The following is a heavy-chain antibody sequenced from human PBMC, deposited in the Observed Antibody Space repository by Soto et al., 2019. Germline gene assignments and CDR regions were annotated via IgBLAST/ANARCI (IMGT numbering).Heavy chain of an antibody. V-gene: IGHV4-30-2*03. D-gene: IGHD5-18*01. Sequence: SETLSLTCSVSGVAMTYGGYSWSWIRQSPEKGLEWLGYIDYRGSTYYNPSFKSRVSLSVGRTRNQFSLKLSSVTAADTAVHYCARQFLRAMGPRFDPWGQGTLVTVSS. CDR3: ARQFLRAMGPRFDP. CDR1: GVAMTYGGYS. J-gene: IGHJ5*02. CDR2: IDYRGST.